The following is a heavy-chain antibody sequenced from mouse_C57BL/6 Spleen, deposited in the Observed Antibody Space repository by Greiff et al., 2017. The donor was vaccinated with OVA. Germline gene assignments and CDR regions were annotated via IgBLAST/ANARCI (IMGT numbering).Heavy chain of an antibody. CDR1: GYAFSSYW. Sequence: QVQLQQSGAELVKPGASVKISCKASGYAFSSYWMNWVKQRPGKGLEWIGQIYPGDGDTNYNGKLKGKATLTADKSSSTAYMQLSSLTSEDSAVYFCLYGSTPYAMDYWGQGTSVTVSS. V-gene: IGHV1-80*01. J-gene: IGHJ4*01. CDR3: LYGSTPYAMDY. D-gene: IGHD1-1*01. CDR2: IYPGDGDT.